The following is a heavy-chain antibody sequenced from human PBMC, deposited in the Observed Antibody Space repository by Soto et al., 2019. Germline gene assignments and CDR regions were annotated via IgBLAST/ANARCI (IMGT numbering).Heavy chain of an antibody. J-gene: IGHJ5*02. CDR2: IIPIFGTA. D-gene: IGHD2-15*01. CDR3: ASDTGCSGGSCWRGNWFDP. V-gene: IGHV1-69*13. CDR1: GGTFSSYA. Sequence: SVKVSCKASGGTFSSYAISWVRQAPGQGLEWMGGIIPIFGTANYAQKFQGRVTITADESTSTAYMELSSLRSEDTAVYYCASDTGCSGGSCWRGNWFDPWGQGTLVTVSS.